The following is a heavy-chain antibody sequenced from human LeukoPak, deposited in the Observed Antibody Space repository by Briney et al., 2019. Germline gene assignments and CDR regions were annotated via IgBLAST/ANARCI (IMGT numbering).Heavy chain of an antibody. CDR3: ARDGDSGWSADAFDI. V-gene: IGHV1-18*01. CDR2: ISAYNGNT. Sequence: GASVKVSCKASGYTFTSYGISWVRQAPGQGLEWMGWISAYNGNTNYAQKLQGRVTMTTDTSTSTAYMELRSLRSDDTAVYYCARDGDSGWSADAFDIWGQGTMVTVSS. CDR1: GYTFTSYG. D-gene: IGHD6-19*01. J-gene: IGHJ3*02.